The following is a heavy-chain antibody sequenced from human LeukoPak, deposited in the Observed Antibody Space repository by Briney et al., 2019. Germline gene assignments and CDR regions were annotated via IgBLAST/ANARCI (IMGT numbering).Heavy chain of an antibody. J-gene: IGHJ4*02. CDR3: AKLATVTTPTSGSFDY. Sequence: GGSLRLSCAASGFTFSSYAMSWVRQAPGKGLEWVSSITVCAGSTYYADSVKGRFTISRDNSKNALYLQMNSLRAEDTAVYYCAKLATVTTPTSGSFDYWGLGTLVTVSS. CDR1: GFTFSSYA. V-gene: IGHV3-23*01. D-gene: IGHD4-17*01. CDR2: ITVCAGST.